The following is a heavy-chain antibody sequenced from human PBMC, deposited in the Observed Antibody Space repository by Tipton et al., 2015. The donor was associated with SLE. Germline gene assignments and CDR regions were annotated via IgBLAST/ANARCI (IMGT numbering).Heavy chain of an antibody. D-gene: IGHD5-12*01. V-gene: IGHV3-23*03. CDR1: GFTFSSLA. J-gene: IGHJ4*02. Sequence: SLRLSCAASGFTFSSLAMSWVRQAPGKGLEWVSGIHSGGRTYYADSVKGRFTIPRDNSKNTLYLQMNSLRAQDTAIYYCAKKLTASGYDWWGQGTLVTVSS. CDR2: IHSGGRT. CDR3: AKKLTASGYDW.